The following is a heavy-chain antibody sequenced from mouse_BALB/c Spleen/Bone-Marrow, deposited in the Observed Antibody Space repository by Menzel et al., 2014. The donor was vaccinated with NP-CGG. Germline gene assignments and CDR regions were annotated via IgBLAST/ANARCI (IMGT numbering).Heavy chain of an antibody. D-gene: IGHD2-10*02. CDR1: GFSLTNYG. J-gene: IGHJ4*01. Sequence: QVQLKDSGPGLVAPSQSLSIPCTVSGFSLTNYGVHWVRQPPGKGLEWLVVIWSDGNTTYNSALKSRLSISKDNSKSQVFLKMNSLQTDDTAMYYCARNPYGNYAMDYWGQGTSVTVSS. CDR3: ARNPYGNYAMDY. V-gene: IGHV2-6*02. CDR2: IWSDGNT.